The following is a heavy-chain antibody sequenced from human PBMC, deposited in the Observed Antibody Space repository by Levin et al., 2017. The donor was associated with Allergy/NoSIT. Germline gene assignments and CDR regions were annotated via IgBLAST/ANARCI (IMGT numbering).Heavy chain of an antibody. CDR1: GGTFSSYA. D-gene: IGHD1-7*01. CDR2: IIPILGIA. J-gene: IGHJ6*02. CDR3: ARDLHDLLELHYGMDV. V-gene: IGHV1-69*04. Sequence: GASVKVSCKASGGTFSSYAISWVRQAPGQGLEWMGRIIPILGIANYAQKFQGRVTITADKSTSTAYMELSSLRSEDTAVYYCARDLHDLLELHYGMDVWGQGTTVTVSS.